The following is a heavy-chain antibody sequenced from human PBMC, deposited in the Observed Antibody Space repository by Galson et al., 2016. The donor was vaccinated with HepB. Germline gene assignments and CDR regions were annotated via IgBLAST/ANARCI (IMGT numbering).Heavy chain of an antibody. CDR2: IFAGGDRT. V-gene: IGHV3-23*01. J-gene: IGHJ4*02. CDR3: AKDGCTSTSFYSY. Sequence: SLRLSCAASGFAFSNYAMSWVRQAPGKGLEWVSLIFAGGDRTFYADSVRGRFTISRDNSKNTLYLQMSSLRAVDSAVYYCAKDGCTSTSFYSYWGQGTLVTVTS. CDR1: GFAFSNYA. D-gene: IGHD2-2*01.